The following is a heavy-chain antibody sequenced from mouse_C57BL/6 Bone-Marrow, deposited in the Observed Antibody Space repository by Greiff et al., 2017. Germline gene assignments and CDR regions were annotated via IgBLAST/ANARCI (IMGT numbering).Heavy chain of an antibody. V-gene: IGHV1-61*01. J-gene: IGHJ3*01. CDR1: GYTFTSYW. D-gene: IGHD1-1*01. CDR3: ARRYGSSSFAY. Sequence: QVQLQQPGAELVRPGSSVKLSCKASGYTFTSYWMDWVKQRPGQGLEWIGNIYPSDSETHYNQKFKDKDTLTVDKSSSTAYMQLSSLTSEDSAVYDFARRYGSSSFAYWGQGTLVTVSA. CDR2: IYPSDSET.